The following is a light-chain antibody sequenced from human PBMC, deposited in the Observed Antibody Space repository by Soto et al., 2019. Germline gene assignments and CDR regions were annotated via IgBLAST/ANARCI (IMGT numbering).Light chain of an antibody. J-gene: IGKJ1*01. CDR2: GAS. Sequence: EIVLTQSPGTLSLSPGARATLSCRASQSVSRSFLAWYHQKPGQAPRLLIYGASSRATGTPDRLSGSGSGTDFTLTISRLEPEDFAVYYCQQYGSSPWTFGQGTKVDIK. V-gene: IGKV3-20*01. CDR3: QQYGSSPWT. CDR1: QSVSRSF.